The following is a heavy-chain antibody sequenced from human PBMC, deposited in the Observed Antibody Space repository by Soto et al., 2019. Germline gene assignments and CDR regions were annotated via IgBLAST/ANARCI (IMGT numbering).Heavy chain of an antibody. CDR1: GFPFSVYG. J-gene: IGHJ2*01. Sequence: QMQLVESGGGVVQPGRSLRLSCGASGFPFSVYGIHWVRQAPGKGLEWVAVIWSDGSKKYYVDSVKGRFTISRDNSKNTLYLQMNSLRAEDTAMYYCVRASGPFDLWGRGTLVTVSS. CDR2: IWSDGSKK. V-gene: IGHV3-33*01. CDR3: VRASGPFDL.